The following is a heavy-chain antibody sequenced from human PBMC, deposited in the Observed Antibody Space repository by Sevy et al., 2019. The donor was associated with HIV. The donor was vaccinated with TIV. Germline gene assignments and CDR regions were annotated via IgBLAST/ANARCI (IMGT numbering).Heavy chain of an antibody. V-gene: IGHV2-5*02. D-gene: IGHD2-8*01. CDR3: AHRRDDNVVMVYGDFDY. CDR1: GFSLATSGVG. J-gene: IGHJ4*02. Sequence: SGPTLVKPTQTLTLTCTHSGFSLATSGVGVGWIREPPVKALEWLALIYWDDDKRYSPSLKSRLTITKDSSKNQVVLTMTNMDPLDTATYYCAHRRDDNVVMVYGDFDYWGQGALVTVSS. CDR2: IYWDDDK.